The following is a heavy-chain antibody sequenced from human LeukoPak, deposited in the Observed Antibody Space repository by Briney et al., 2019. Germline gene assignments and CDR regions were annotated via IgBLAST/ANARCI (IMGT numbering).Heavy chain of an antibody. CDR2: FKSKTDGGTT. V-gene: IGHV3-15*01. Sequence: PGGSLRLSCAASGFTFSSYAMHWVRQAPGKGLEWVGRFKSKTDGGTTDYAAPVKGRFIVSRDDSKNTLYLQMNSLRTEDTAVYLCTKDIGYFDYWGQGSLVTVSS. CDR3: TKDIGYFDY. J-gene: IGHJ4*02. CDR1: GFTFSSYA.